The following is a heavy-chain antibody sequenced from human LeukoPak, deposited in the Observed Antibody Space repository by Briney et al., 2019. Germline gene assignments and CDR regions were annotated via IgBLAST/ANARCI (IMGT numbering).Heavy chain of an antibody. CDR1: GGSGSSDS. V-gene: IGHV4-59*02. Sequence: SETLSLTCTVSGGSGSSDSWSWIRQPSGQGLEWIGYISYSGSTSYNPSLKSRVTISVDPSKSQLSLKLRSVTAADTAVYYCARRTRSSTYTYGDAYYYHYLDVWGKGTTVIVS. CDR2: ISYSGST. D-gene: IGHD5-18*01. J-gene: IGHJ6*03. CDR3: ARRTRSSTYTYGDAYYYHYLDV.